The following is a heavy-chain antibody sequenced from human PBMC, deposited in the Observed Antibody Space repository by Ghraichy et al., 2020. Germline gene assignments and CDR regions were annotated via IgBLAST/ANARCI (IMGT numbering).Heavy chain of an antibody. V-gene: IGHV3-21*01. CDR3: ARILTIRFETGDRAYYYGMDV. CDR1: GFTFSSYS. D-gene: IGHD7-27*01. CDR2: ISSSSSYI. J-gene: IGHJ6*02. Sequence: GGSLRLSCAASGFTFSSYSMNWVRQAPGKGLEWVSSISSSSSYIYYADSVKGRFTISRDNAKNSLYLQMNSLRAEDTAVYYCARILTIRFETGDRAYYYGMDVWGQGTTVTVSS.